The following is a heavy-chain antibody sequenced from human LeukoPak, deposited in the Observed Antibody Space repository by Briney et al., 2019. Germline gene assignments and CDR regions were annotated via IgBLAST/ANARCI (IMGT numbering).Heavy chain of an antibody. V-gene: IGHV4-34*01. Sequence: SGTLSLTCAVYGGSFSGYYWSWLRQPPGKGLEGIGEINHSGSTNYNPCLKSRATIAVNTSKDQFSLNLSSGTAADTALYYWPRRGGGYSGLGAFYYYYYGMDVWGKGTTVTVSS. CDR1: GGSFSGYY. CDR3: PRRGGGYSGLGAFYYYYYGMDV. D-gene: IGHD5-12*01. J-gene: IGHJ6*04. CDR2: INHSGST.